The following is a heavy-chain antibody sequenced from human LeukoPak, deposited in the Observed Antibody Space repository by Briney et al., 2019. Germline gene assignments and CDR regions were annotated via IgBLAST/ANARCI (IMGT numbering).Heavy chain of an antibody. Sequence: LSLTCTVSGGSVNRGSFYWAWVRQPPGKGLEWVSYFSSSSSSSSTIYYADSVKGRFTISRDNAKNSLYLHMNSLRAEDTAVYYCARSGGGLASFDFWGQGTLVTVSS. CDR2: FSSSSSSSSTI. D-gene: IGHD2-8*02. CDR1: GGSVNRGSFY. V-gene: IGHV3-48*01. CDR3: ARSGGGLASFDF. J-gene: IGHJ4*02.